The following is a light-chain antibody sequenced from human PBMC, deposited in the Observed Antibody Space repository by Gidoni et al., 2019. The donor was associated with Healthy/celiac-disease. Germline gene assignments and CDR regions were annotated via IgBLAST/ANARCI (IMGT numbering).Light chain of an antibody. CDR1: SIDVGSYNL. J-gene: IGLJ2*01. Sequence: QSALTQPASVAGSPVQPLTISCTGTSIDVGSYNLVPWYQQHPGKAPKLMIYEGSKRPSGVSNRFSGSKSGNTASLTISGLQAEDEADYYCCSYAGSSTFHVVFGGGTKLTVL. V-gene: IGLV2-23*03. CDR3: CSYAGSSTFHVV. CDR2: EGS.